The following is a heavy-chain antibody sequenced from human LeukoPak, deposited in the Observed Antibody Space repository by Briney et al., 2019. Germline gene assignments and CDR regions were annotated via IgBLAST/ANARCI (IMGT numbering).Heavy chain of an antibody. J-gene: IGHJ4*02. D-gene: IGHD1-26*01. Sequence: GGSLRLSCAASGFTFSSYAMGWVRQAPGKGLEWVSSISGNGGSTYYAASVKGRFTISRDNSKNTLYLQMNSLRAEDTALYFCAKDVVGATFDYWGQGTLVTVSS. V-gene: IGHV3-23*01. CDR3: AKDVVGATFDY. CDR1: GFTFSSYA. CDR2: ISGNGGST.